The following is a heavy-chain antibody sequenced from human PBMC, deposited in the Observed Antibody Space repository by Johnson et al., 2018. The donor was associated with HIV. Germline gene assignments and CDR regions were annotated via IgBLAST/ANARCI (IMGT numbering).Heavy chain of an antibody. CDR3: TTDGLWFGDPSFDI. CDR2: ISYDGSNK. D-gene: IGHD3-10*01. CDR1: GFIFSHAW. Sequence: QVQLVESGGGLVKPGGSLTLSCAASGFIFSHAWMSWVRQAPGKGLEWVAVISYDGSNKYYADSVKGRFTISRDNSKNTVYLQMNSLKVEDTAVYYCTTDGLWFGDPSFDIWGQGTVVTVSS. J-gene: IGHJ3*02. V-gene: IGHV3-30*03.